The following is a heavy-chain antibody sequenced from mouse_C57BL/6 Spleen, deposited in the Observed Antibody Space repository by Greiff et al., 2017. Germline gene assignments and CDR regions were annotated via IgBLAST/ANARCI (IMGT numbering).Heavy chain of an antibody. Sequence: EVKLQESGPGLVKPSQSLSLTCSVTGYSITSGYYWNWIRQFPGNKLEWMGYISYDGSNNYNPSLKNRISITRDTSKNQFFLKLNSLTTEDTATYYSARGTVFDYWGQGTTLTVSS. CDR3: ARGTVFDY. CDR1: GYSITSGYY. J-gene: IGHJ2*01. V-gene: IGHV3-6*01. CDR2: ISYDGSN.